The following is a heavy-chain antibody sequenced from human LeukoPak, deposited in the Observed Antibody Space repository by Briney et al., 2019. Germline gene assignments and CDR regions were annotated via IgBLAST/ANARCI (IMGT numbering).Heavy chain of an antibody. CDR3: ARGPLGAAFDS. CDR2: ISAYNGNT. D-gene: IGHD3-16*01. Sequence: ASVKVSCKASGYTFTNYGIHWVRQAPGQGLEWMGWISAYNGNTKYAQNLQGRVTMTTDTSTSTAYMELRSLRSDDTAVYYCARGPLGAAFDSWGQGTLVTVSS. CDR1: GYTFTNYG. J-gene: IGHJ4*02. V-gene: IGHV1-18*01.